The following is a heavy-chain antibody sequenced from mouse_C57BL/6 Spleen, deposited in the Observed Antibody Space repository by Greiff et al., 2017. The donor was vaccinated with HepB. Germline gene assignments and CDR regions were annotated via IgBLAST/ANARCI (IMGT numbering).Heavy chain of an antibody. Sequence: EVKLVESGGGLVQSGRSLRLSCATSGFTFSDFYMEWVRQAPGKGLEWIAASRNKANDYTTEYSASVKGRFIVSRDTSQSILYLQMNALRAEDTAIYYCARGRPYYYGSSFRYFDVWGTGTTVTVSS. CDR3: ARGRPYYYGSSFRYFDV. D-gene: IGHD1-1*01. V-gene: IGHV7-1*01. CDR1: GFTFSDFY. J-gene: IGHJ1*03. CDR2: SRNKANDYTT.